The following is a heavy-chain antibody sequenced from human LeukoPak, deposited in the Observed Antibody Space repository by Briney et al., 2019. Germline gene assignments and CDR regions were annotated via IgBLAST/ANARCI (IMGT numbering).Heavy chain of an antibody. J-gene: IGHJ4*02. CDR1: GFTFSSYW. Sequence: GGSLRLSCAASGFTFSSYWMSWVRQAPGKGLEWLSYISSRPGSISYADSVKGRFTISRDNAKDSLYLQMNSLRVDDTAIYYCARAKDDYYGPGDFWGQGILVTVSS. CDR3: ARAKDDYYGPGDF. CDR2: ISSRPGSI. D-gene: IGHD3-22*01. V-gene: IGHV3-48*04.